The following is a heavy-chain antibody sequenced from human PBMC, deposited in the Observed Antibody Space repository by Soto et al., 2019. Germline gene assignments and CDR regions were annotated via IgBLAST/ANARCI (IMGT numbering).Heavy chain of an antibody. CDR2: IIPIFGTA. CDR1: GGTFSSYA. J-gene: IGHJ4*02. Sequence: GASVKVSCKASGGTFSSYAISWVRQAPGQGLEWMGGIIPIFGTANYAQKFQGRVTITADESTSTAYMELSSLRSEDTAVYYCARDPLDYYDSSGYYYAPPLGWWGQGTLVTVSS. D-gene: IGHD3-22*01. V-gene: IGHV1-69*13. CDR3: ARDPLDYYDSSGYYYAPPLGW.